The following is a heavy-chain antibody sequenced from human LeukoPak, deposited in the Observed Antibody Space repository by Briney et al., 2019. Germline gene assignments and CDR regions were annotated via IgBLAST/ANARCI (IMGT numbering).Heavy chain of an antibody. D-gene: IGHD2-21*02. V-gene: IGHV3-48*02. CDR3: ARDLGDCGGDCPFDY. CDR2: ISSSSSTI. J-gene: IGHJ4*02. Sequence: AGGSLRLSCAASGFTFSSYSMNWVRQAPGKGLEWVSYISSSSSTIYYADSVKGRFTISRDNAKNSLYLQMNSLRDEDTAVYYCARDLGDCGGDCPFDYWGQGTLVTVSS. CDR1: GFTFSSYS.